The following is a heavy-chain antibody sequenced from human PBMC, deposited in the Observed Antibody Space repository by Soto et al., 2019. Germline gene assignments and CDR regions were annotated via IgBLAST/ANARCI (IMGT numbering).Heavy chain of an antibody. CDR2: ISSSSTI. V-gene: IGHV3-48*02. CDR1: GFTFSSYS. Sequence: GGSLRLSCAASGFTFSSYSMNWVRQAPGKGLEWVSYISSSSTIYYADSVKGRFTISRDNAKNSLYLQMNSLRDEDTAVYYCASTLMTTVTTFVYWGQGTLVTVSS. CDR3: ASTLMTTVTTFVY. J-gene: IGHJ4*02. D-gene: IGHD4-17*01.